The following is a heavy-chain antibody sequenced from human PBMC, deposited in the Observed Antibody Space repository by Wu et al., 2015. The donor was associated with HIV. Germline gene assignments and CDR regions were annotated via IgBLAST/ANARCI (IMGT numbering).Heavy chain of an antibody. Sequence: VQLVQSGPDVKAPGTSMKVSCKTSGFAFINYYISWVQQAPGKGLKWMGIINSKSGSTSYAQKFQGRVTITADESTTTTYLELSRLRSEDTAMYYCARGSECFYDNRGYFSTDEICAFDIWGQGTLVTVSS. D-gene: IGHD3-22*01. CDR3: ARGSECFYDNRGYFSTDEICAFDI. CDR2: INSKSGST. CDR1: GFAFINYY. J-gene: IGHJ3*02. V-gene: IGHV1-46*01.